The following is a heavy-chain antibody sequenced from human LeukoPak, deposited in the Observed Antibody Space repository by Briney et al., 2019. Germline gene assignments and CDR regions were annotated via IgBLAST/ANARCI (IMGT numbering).Heavy chain of an antibody. D-gene: IGHD2-2*01. Sequence: GGSLRLSCAASGFTFNSYAMHWVRQAPGKGLEWVAVISYDGSNKYYADSVKGRFTISRDNSKNTLYLQMNSLRAEDTAVYYCGGPAAGTNWFDPWGQGTLVTVSS. V-gene: IGHV3-30-3*01. CDR2: ISYDGSNK. CDR1: GFTFNSYA. CDR3: GGPAAGTNWFDP. J-gene: IGHJ5*02.